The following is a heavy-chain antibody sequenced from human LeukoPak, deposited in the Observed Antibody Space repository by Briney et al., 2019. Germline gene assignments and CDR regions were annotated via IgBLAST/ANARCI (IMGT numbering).Heavy chain of an antibody. CDR2: ISTSGRST. V-gene: IGHV3-23*01. J-gene: IGHJ4*02. D-gene: IGHD3-22*01. Sequence: PGGSLRLSCAASGFTFSSYAMSWVRQAPGKGLEWVSGISTSGRSTYYADSVKGRVTISRDNSKNTLYLQMNSMRAEDTAVYYCAKGMIVVVDYFDYWGQGTLVTVSS. CDR1: GFTFSSYA. CDR3: AKGMIVVVDYFDY.